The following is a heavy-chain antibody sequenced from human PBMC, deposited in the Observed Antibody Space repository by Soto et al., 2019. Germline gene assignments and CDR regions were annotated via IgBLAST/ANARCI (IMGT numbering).Heavy chain of an antibody. CDR2: IYPGDSDA. CDR3: ARGLTTLTTHTGFDP. J-gene: IGHJ5*02. D-gene: IGHD7-27*01. V-gene: IGHV5-51*01. CDR1: GYSFTSYW. Sequence: GESLKISCKGSGYSFTSYWIGWVRQMPGKGLEWMGIIYPGDSDARFRPSFQGQVTISPDKSISPAYLQWSILKTSDTAMYYCARGLTTLTTHTGFDPWGQGTLVTVSS.